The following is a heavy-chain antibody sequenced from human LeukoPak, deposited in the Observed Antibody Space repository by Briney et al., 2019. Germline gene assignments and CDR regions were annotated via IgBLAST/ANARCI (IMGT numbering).Heavy chain of an antibody. CDR2: ISSSGSTI. V-gene: IGHV3-48*03. CDR3: ARLYCSGGSCYYYYFDY. D-gene: IGHD2-15*01. Sequence: GGSLRLSXAASGFTFSSYEMNWVRQAPGKGLEWVSYISSSGSTIYYADSVKGRFTISRDNAKNSLYLQMNSLRAEDTAVYYCARLYCSGGSCYYYYFDYWGQGTLVTVSS. J-gene: IGHJ4*02. CDR1: GFTFSSYE.